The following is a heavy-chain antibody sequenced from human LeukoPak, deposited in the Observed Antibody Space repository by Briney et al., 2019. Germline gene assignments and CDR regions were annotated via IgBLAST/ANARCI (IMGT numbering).Heavy chain of an antibody. CDR1: GYTFTSYD. CDR3: ARGGYCSSTSCNGMDV. V-gene: IGHV1-8*01. CDR2: MNPNSGNT. J-gene: IGHJ6*02. Sequence: GASVKVSCKASGYTFTSYDINWVRQATGQGLEWMGWMNPNSGNTGYAQKFQGRVTMTRNTSISTAYMELSSLRSEDTAVYCCARGGYCSSTSCNGMDVWGQGTTVTVSS. D-gene: IGHD2-2*01.